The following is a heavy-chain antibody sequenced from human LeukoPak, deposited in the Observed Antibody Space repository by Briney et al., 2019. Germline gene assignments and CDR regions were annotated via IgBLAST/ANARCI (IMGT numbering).Heavy chain of an antibody. D-gene: IGHD1-26*01. Sequence: GESLKISCKGSGHSFTSYWIAWVRQMPGKGLEWMGIIYPGDSDTRYSPSFQGQVTISTDKSLSTAYLQWSSLRASDTAIYYCARLSGSYYSAFDIWGQGTMVTVSS. CDR1: GHSFTSYW. CDR2: IYPGDSDT. J-gene: IGHJ3*02. CDR3: ARLSGSYYSAFDI. V-gene: IGHV5-51*01.